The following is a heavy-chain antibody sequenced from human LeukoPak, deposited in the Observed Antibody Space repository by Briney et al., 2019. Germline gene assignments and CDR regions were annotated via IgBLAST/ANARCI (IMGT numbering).Heavy chain of an antibody. J-gene: IGHJ4*02. V-gene: IGHV4-34*01. D-gene: IGHD4-17*01. CDR2: IYYSGST. CDR1: GGSFSGYY. CDR3: ARVTYAGVDY. Sequence: SETLSLTCAVYGGSFSGYYWTWIRQPPGKGLEWIGSIYYSGSTYYNPSLKSRVTISVDRSKNQFSLKLSSVTAADTAVYYCARVTYAGVDYWGQGTLVTVSS.